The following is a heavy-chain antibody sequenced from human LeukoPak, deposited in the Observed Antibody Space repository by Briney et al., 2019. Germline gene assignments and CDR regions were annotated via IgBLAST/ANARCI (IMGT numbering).Heavy chain of an antibody. CDR2: IYYSGST. CDR1: GGSISSYY. D-gene: IGHD3-22*01. CDR3: ARRGYYYDSSGYYGYYFDY. V-gene: IGHV4-59*08. Sequence: SETLSLTCAVSGGSISSYYWSWIRQPPGKGLEWSGYIYYSGSTNYNPSLKSRVTISVDTSKNQFSLKLSSVTAADTAVYYCARRGYYYDSSGYYGYYFDYWGQGTLVTVSS. J-gene: IGHJ4*02.